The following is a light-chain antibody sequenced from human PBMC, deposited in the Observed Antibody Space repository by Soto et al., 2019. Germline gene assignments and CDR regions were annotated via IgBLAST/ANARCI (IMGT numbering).Light chain of an antibody. CDR2: GAS. Sequence: EIVLTQSPGTLSLSPGERATLSCRASQSVSSSYLAWYQQKLGQAPRLLIYGASSRATGIPDRFSGSGSGTDFTLTISRLEPEDFAVYYCQQFSSTLLTFGGGTKVEIK. V-gene: IGKV3-20*01. CDR1: QSVSSSY. J-gene: IGKJ4*01. CDR3: QQFSSTLLT.